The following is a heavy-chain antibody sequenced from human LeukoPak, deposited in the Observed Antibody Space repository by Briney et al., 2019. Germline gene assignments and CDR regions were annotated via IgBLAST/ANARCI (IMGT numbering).Heavy chain of an antibody. D-gene: IGHD3-22*01. Sequence: GESLKISCKGSGYSFTSYWIGWVRQMPGKGLEWMGIIYPGNSDTRYSPSFQGQVTISADKSISTAYLQWSSLKASDTAMYYCAIFPAYYYDSSGYYRIFDYWGQGTLVTVSS. V-gene: IGHV5-51*01. CDR1: GYSFTSYW. CDR3: AIFPAYYYDSSGYYRIFDY. CDR2: IYPGNSDT. J-gene: IGHJ4*02.